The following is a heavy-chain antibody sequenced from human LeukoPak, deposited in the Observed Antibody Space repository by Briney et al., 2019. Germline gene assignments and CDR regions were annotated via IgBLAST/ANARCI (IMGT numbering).Heavy chain of an antibody. CDR2: ISGNNDNP. CDR3: ARDGTSTDDY. J-gene: IGHJ4*02. D-gene: IGHD2-2*01. CDR1: GYTFSNFG. Sequence: ASVTLSCKTSGYTFSNFGINWVRQAPGQGLEWMGWISGNNDNPNYGQKFQGRFAVTTDSSTTTAYMELRNLTFDDTAVYYCARDGTSTDDYWGQGTVVPVFS. V-gene: IGHV1-18*01.